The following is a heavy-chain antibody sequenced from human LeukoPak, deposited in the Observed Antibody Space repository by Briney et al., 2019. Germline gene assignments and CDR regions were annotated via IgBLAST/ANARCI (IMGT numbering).Heavy chain of an antibody. D-gene: IGHD5-12*01. Sequence: PGGSLRLSCAASGFTFSSYGMHWVRQAPGKGREWVAVISYDGSNKYYADSVKGRFTISRDNSKNTLYLQMNSLRAEDTAVYYCAKGDIVATIPFDYWGQGTLVTVSS. CDR2: ISYDGSNK. CDR3: AKGDIVATIPFDY. V-gene: IGHV3-30*18. J-gene: IGHJ4*02. CDR1: GFTFSSYG.